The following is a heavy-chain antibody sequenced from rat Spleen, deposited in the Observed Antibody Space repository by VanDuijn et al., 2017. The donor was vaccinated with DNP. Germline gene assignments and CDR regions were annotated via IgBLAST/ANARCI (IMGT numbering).Heavy chain of an antibody. CDR3: ARNNYYAVDA. CDR2: INEDGSTI. V-gene: IGHV4-2*01. Sequence: EVKLVESGGGLVQPGRSLKLSCVVSGLNFNDYWMGWVRQAPGKGLEWIGEINEDGSTINYTPSLKDKSAISRDNAQNTLYLQMSKLGSEDTAIYYCARNNYYAVDAWGQGTSVTVSS. J-gene: IGHJ4*01. CDR1: GLNFNDYW. D-gene: IGHD1-10*01.